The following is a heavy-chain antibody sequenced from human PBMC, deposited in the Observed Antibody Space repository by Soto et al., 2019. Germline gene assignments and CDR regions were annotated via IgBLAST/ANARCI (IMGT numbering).Heavy chain of an antibody. V-gene: IGHV1-46*01. Sequence: ASVKVSCKASGITLTNHWAHWVRQAPGRGLEWMGVINPSGSGAVYSQKLQGRVTMTTDTSTSTAYMELRSLRSDDTAVYYCARDFGYDSRPWYFDDWGQGTLVTVSS. CDR1: GITLTNHW. D-gene: IGHD3-22*01. J-gene: IGHJ4*02. CDR3: ARDFGYDSRPWYFDD. CDR2: INPSGSGA.